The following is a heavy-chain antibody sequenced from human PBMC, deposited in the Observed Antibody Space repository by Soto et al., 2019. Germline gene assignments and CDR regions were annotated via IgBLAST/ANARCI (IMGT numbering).Heavy chain of an antibody. CDR3: ARGLWFGTTKNPRYYYYGIDA. J-gene: IGHJ6*02. D-gene: IGHD3-10*01. V-gene: IGHV4-4*02. CDR1: GGSISSSNW. Sequence: PSETLSLTCAVSGGSISSSNWWSWVRQPPGKGLEWIGEIYHSGSTNYNPSLKSRVTISVDKSKNQFSLKLSSVTAADTAVYYCARGLWFGTTKNPRYYYYGIDARGQGTTVT. CDR2: IYHSGST.